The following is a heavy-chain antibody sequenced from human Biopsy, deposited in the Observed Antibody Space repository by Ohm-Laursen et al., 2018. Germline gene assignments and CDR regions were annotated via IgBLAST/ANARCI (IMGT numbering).Heavy chain of an antibody. Sequence: ASVKVSCKTSGYTFTSYYIHWVRQAPGQGLEWMGVMTPTTTYGQKFQDRVTMTTDTSTSTVYMELTSLRSDDTAVYYCARGEVTFGELIVSLDSWGQGTLVTVSS. V-gene: IGHV1-46*01. CDR1: GYTFTSYY. J-gene: IGHJ4*02. D-gene: IGHD3-16*02. CDR3: ARGEVTFGELIVSLDS. CDR2: MTPTT.